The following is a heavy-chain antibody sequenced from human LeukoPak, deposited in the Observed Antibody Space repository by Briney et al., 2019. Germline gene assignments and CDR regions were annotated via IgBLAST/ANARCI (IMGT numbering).Heavy chain of an antibody. Sequence: SETLSLTCTVSGGSISGYYWSWIRQPPGKGLEWIGEINHSGSTNYNPSLKSRVTISVDTSKNQFSLKLSSVTAADTAVYYCARRSLLRPFDYWGQGTLVTVSS. V-gene: IGHV4-34*01. CDR3: ARRSLLRPFDY. CDR2: INHSGST. J-gene: IGHJ4*02. CDR1: GGSISGYY. D-gene: IGHD3-16*02.